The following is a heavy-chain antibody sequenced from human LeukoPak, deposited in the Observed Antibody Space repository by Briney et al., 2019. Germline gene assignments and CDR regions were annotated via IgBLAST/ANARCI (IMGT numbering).Heavy chain of an antibody. V-gene: IGHV4-4*07. CDR3: ARASPTTNKGAYGWFDP. J-gene: IGHJ5*02. CDR1: GGSISGYY. Sequence: SETLSLTCTVSGGSISGYYWSWIRQPAGKGLEWIGRIYTSGSTNYNPSLKSRVTMSVDTSKNQFSLKLSSVTAADTAVYYCARASPTTNKGAYGWFDPCGQGTLVTVSS. CDR2: IYTSGST. D-gene: IGHD1-14*01.